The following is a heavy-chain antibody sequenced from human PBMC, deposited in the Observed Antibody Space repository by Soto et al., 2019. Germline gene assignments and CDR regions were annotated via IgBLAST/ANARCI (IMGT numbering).Heavy chain of an antibody. CDR3: AREARGYYPPYALIDP. Sequence: QVQLVQSGAEVKKPGSSVKVSCKASGGTFSSYAISWVRQAPGQGLEWMGGIIPIFGTANYAQKFQGRVTITADESTSTAYMELGSLRSEDTAVYYCAREARGYYPPYALIDPWGQGTLVTVSS. J-gene: IGHJ5*02. V-gene: IGHV1-69*01. CDR2: IIPIFGTA. CDR1: GGTFSSYA. D-gene: IGHD1-26*01.